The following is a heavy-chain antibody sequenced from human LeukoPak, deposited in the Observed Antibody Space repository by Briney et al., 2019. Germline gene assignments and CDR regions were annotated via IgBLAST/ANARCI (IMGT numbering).Heavy chain of an antibody. V-gene: IGHV1-2*02. CDR2: INPDTGRT. Sequence: ASVKVSCEASGYTFTGYYMHWVRQAPGQGLEWMGWINPDTGRTNYAQKFQGRVTMTRDTSITTAYMELTRLTSDDTAVYFCARGTYYDSSAYSGVRLFDYWGQGTLVTVSS. D-gene: IGHD3-22*01. CDR1: GYTFTGYY. J-gene: IGHJ4*02. CDR3: ARGTYYDSSAYSGVRLFDY.